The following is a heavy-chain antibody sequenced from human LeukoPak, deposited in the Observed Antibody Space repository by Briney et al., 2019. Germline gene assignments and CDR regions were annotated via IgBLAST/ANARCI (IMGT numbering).Heavy chain of an antibody. V-gene: IGHV3-7*05. D-gene: IGHD4-17*01. CDR3: ARGVTTPIY. Sequence: PGGSLRLSCAASGFXFSSYWMSWVRQAPGKGLEWVANIKQDGSEKYYVDSVKGRFTISRDNAKNSLYLQMNSLRAEDTAVYYCARGVTTPIYWGQGTLVTVSS. J-gene: IGHJ4*02. CDR1: GFXFSSYW. CDR2: IKQDGSEK.